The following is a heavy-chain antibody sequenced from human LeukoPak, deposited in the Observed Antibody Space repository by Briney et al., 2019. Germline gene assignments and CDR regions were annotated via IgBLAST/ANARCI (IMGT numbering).Heavy chain of an antibody. Sequence: SETLSLTYTVSGGSISSYYWSWIRQPPGKGLEWIGYIYYSGSTNYNPSLKSRVTISVDTSKNQFSLKLSSVTAADTAVYYCARESLLGDGYNIVGKFDYWGQGTLVTVSS. V-gene: IGHV4-59*01. CDR3: ARESLLGDGYNIVGKFDY. CDR1: GGSISSYY. CDR2: IYYSGST. D-gene: IGHD5-24*01. J-gene: IGHJ4*02.